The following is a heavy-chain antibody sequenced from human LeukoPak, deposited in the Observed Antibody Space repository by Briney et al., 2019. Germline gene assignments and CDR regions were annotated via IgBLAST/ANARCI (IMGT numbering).Heavy chain of an antibody. CDR2: IRFDGSNK. CDR1: GFTFSSYG. CDR3: AKDRGIAVAGRFDY. J-gene: IGHJ4*02. Sequence: PGGSLRLSCETSGFTFSSYGIHWVRQAPGKGLEWVAFIRFDGSNKYYADSVKGRFTISRDNSKNTLYLQMNSLRAEDTAVYYCAKDRGIAVAGRFDYWGQGTLVTVSS. D-gene: IGHD6-19*01. V-gene: IGHV3-30*02.